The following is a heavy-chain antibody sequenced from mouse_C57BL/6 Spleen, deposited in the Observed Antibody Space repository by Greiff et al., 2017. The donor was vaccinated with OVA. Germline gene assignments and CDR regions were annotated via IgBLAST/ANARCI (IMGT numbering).Heavy chain of an antibody. J-gene: IGHJ2*01. D-gene: IGHD2-5*01. V-gene: IGHV1-53*01. CDR1: GYTFTSYW. Sequence: VNVVESGTELVKPGASVKLSCKASGYTFTSYWMHWVKQRPGQGLEWIGNINPSNGGTNYNEKFKSKATLTVDKSSSTAYMQLSSLTSEDSAVYYCARHYSNYERGLDYWGQGTTLTVSS. CDR3: ARHYSNYERGLDY. CDR2: INPSNGGT.